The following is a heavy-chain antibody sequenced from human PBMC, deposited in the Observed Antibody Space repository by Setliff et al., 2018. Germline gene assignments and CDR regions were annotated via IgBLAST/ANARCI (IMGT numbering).Heavy chain of an antibody. D-gene: IGHD3-16*01. CDR1: GYSLTDYA. CDR3: ARAPRWGAGKALDY. CDR2: ISGYNGNT. V-gene: IGHV1-18*01. J-gene: IGHJ4*02. Sequence: ASVKVSCKASGYSLTDYAVTWVRQAPGQGLEWMGWISGYNGNTNYGQKFLGRVTMTTDSSKNTVYMELKTLRFDDTAFYYCARAPRWGAGKALDYWGQGTLVTVS.